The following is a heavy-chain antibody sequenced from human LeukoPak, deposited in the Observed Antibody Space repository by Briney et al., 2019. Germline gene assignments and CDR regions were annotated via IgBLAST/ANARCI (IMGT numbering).Heavy chain of an antibody. CDR3: ARAAVAGTRADWFDP. CDR2: IYTSGST. Sequence: SETLSLTCAVYGGSFSGYYWSWIRQPAGKGLEWIGRIYTSGSTNYNPSLKSRVTISVDTSKNQFSLKLSSVTAADTAVYYCARAAVAGTRADWFDPWGQGTLVTVSS. V-gene: IGHV4-59*10. D-gene: IGHD6-19*01. CDR1: GGSFSGYY. J-gene: IGHJ5*02.